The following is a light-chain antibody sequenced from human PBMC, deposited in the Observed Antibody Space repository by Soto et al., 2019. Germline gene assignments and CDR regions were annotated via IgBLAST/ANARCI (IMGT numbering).Light chain of an antibody. Sequence: EIVMTQSPATLSVSPGERATLSCRASQSVSSNLAWYQQKPGQAPRLLIYGASTRATGIPARFSGSGSGTEFTLTISSLQCEDFAVYYCQQYNNWPPLTFGQGTRLEIK. CDR3: QQYNNWPPLT. J-gene: IGKJ5*01. CDR2: GAS. CDR1: QSVSSN. V-gene: IGKV3-15*01.